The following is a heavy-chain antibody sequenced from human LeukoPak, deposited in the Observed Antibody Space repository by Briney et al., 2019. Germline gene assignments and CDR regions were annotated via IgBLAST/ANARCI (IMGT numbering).Heavy chain of an antibody. CDR2: IRSKANSYAT. Sequence: PGGSLRLSCAASGFTFSGSAMHWVRQASGKGLEWVGRIRSKANSYATAYAASVKGRFTISRDDSKNTAYLQMNSLKTEDTAVYYCAVAGQGSFQHWGQGTLVTVSS. CDR3: AVAGQGSFQH. D-gene: IGHD6-19*01. V-gene: IGHV3-73*01. J-gene: IGHJ1*01. CDR1: GFTFSGSA.